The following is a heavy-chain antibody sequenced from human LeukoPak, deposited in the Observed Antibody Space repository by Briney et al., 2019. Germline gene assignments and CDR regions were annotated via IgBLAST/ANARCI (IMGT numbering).Heavy chain of an antibody. V-gene: IGHV5-51*01. Sequence: GESLKISCKGSGYSFTTYSIAWVRQMPGRGLEWMGIISPGDSHTRYSPSFQGQVTISADKSISTAYLQWSSLKASDTAMYYCARRGTSYAFDIWGQGTMVTVSS. CDR3: ARRGTSYAFDI. D-gene: IGHD2-2*01. CDR1: GYSFTTYS. CDR2: ISPGDSHT. J-gene: IGHJ3*02.